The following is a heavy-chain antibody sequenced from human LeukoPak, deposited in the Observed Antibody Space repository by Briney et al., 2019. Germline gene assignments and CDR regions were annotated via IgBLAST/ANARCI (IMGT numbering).Heavy chain of an antibody. J-gene: IGHJ6*02. V-gene: IGHV4-30-2*01. Sequence: PSQTLSLTCAVSGGSISSGGYSWSWIRQPPGKGLEWIGYIYHSGSTYYNPSLKSRVTISVDRSKNQFSLKLSSVTAADTAVYYCARGNYYDSSGYYFQYYYYYGMDVWGQGTTVTVSS. CDR1: GGSISSGGYS. D-gene: IGHD3-22*01. CDR3: ARGNYYDSSGYYFQYYYYYGMDV. CDR2: IYHSGST.